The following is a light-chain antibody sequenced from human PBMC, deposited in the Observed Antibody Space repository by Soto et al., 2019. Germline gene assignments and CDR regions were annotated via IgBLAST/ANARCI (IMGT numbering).Light chain of an antibody. CDR1: QSVSNNY. V-gene: IGKV3-20*01. CDR3: QQYGSSPIT. CDR2: GAS. J-gene: IGKJ5*01. Sequence: IVFTQAPCTLSLSRFERPTLSSRASQSVSNNYLAWYQQKPGQAPRLLIYGASNRATGIPDRFSGSGSGTDFTLTISRLEPEDFAVYYCQQYGSSPITFGQGTRLEIK.